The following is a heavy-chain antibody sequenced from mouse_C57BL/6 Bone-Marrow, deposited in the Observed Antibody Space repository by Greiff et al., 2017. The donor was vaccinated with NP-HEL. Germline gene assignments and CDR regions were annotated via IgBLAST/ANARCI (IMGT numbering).Heavy chain of an antibody. CDR3: ARGWDWYFDV. CDR1: GYTFTSYW. D-gene: IGHD1-1*02. Sequence: QVQLQQPGAELVRPGSSVKLSCKASGYTFTSYWMHWVKQRPLQGLEWIGNIDPSDSETHYNQKFKDKATLTVDKSSSTAYMQLSSLTSEDSAGYCCARGWDWYFDVWGTGTTVTVSS. J-gene: IGHJ1*03. V-gene: IGHV1-52*01. CDR2: IDPSDSET.